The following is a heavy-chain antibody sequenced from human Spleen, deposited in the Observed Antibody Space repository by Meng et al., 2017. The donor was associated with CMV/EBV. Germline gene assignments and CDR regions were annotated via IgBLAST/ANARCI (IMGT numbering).Heavy chain of an antibody. CDR2: IRYDGSNK. CDR1: GFTFSSYG. Sequence: GESLKISCAASGFTFSSYGMHWVRQAPGKGLEWVAFIRYDGSNKYYADSVKGRFTISRDNSKNTLYLQMNSLRPEDTAVYYCARAHPGSGKGLDLWGQGTLVTVSS. J-gene: IGHJ4*02. D-gene: IGHD3-10*01. CDR3: ARAHPGSGKGLDL. V-gene: IGHV3-30*02.